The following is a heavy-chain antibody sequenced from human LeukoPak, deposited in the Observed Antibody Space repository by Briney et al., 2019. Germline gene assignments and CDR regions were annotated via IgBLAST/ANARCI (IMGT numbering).Heavy chain of an antibody. D-gene: IGHD3-3*01. V-gene: IGHV1-46*01. CDR1: GYTFTSYY. CDR2: INPSGGST. J-gene: IGHJ6*03. Sequence: GASVKVSCKASGYTFTSYYMHWVRQAPGQGLEWMGIINPSGGSTSYAQKFQGRVTMTRDMSTSTVYMELSSLRSEDTAVYYCAGSLFRFLEWSYRSYYYYYMDVWGKGTTVTVSS. CDR3: AGSLFRFLEWSYRSYYYYYMDV.